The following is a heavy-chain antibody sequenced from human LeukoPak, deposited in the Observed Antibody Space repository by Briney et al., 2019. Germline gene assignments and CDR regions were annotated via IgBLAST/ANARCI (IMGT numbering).Heavy chain of an antibody. J-gene: IGHJ4*02. CDR3: ARGRIARLPNFDY. CDR2: IYYSGST. D-gene: IGHD5-18*01. Sequence: PSETLSLTRTVPGGSFSSYYWSWIRQPPGKGLEWIGSIYYSGSTDYNPSLKSRVTISVDTSKNQFSLKLSSVTAADTAVYYCARGRIARLPNFDYWGQGTLVTVSS. V-gene: IGHV4-59*01. CDR1: GGSFSSYY.